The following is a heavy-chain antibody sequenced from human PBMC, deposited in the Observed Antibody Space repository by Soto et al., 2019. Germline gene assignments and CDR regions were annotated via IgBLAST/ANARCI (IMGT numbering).Heavy chain of an antibody. Sequence: QVQLMQSGAEVKKPGASVKVSCKASGDTFTDYYIHWVRQAPGQGLEWMGIVNPSGGHTTYAQHFLGRVTMTRDTSTSTLYMELTSLRSEDTAVYYCARGGHVVVVTAALDYWGQGTLVTVSS. CDR1: GDTFTDYY. J-gene: IGHJ4*02. CDR2: VNPSGGHT. D-gene: IGHD2-21*02. V-gene: IGHV1-46*01. CDR3: ARGGHVVVVTAALDY.